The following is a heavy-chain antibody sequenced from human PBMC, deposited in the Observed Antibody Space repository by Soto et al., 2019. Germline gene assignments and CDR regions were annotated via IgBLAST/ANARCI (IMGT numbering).Heavy chain of an antibody. CDR1: GGSISSSSYY. J-gene: IGHJ4*02. CDR3: ARHHDYYDSSGYYGQDS. D-gene: IGHD3-22*01. CDR2: IYYSGST. V-gene: IGHV4-39*01. Sequence: PSETLSLTCTVSGGSISSSSYYWGWIRQPPGKGLEWIGSIYYSGSTYYNPSLKSRVTISVDTSKNQFSLKLSSVTAADTAVYYCARHHDYYDSSGYYGQDSWGQGTLVTVSS.